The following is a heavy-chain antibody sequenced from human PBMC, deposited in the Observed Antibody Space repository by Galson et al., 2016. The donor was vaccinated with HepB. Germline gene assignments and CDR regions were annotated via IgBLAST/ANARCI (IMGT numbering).Heavy chain of an antibody. CDR3: ARDRRVALFGMDV. V-gene: IGHV1-18*01. CDR2: SSGYNGNK. J-gene: IGHJ6*02. D-gene: IGHD3-3*01. CDR1: GYTFSSYG. Sequence: SVKVSCKASGYTFSSYGISWVRQAPGQGLERMGWSSGYNGNKKYAQKFQGRVTVTTDTSTSTDYMELRSLRPDDTALYYCARDRRVALFGMDVWGQGTTVTVPS.